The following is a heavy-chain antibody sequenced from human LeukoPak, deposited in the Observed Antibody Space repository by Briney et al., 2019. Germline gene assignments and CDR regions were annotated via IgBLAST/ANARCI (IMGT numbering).Heavy chain of an antibody. J-gene: IGHJ4*02. CDR3: ARGPPLAYYGTGGYYFFDY. V-gene: IGHV4-34*01. D-gene: IGHD3-22*01. Sequence: SETLSLTCSAYGGSFGGYFWSWIRQPPGEGLEWIGEVNHGGSTNYNPSLKSRVTISVDTSRAQFSLKLRSVTAADTAVYYCARGPPLAYYGTGGYYFFDYWGQGILVTVSP. CDR1: GGSFGGYF. CDR2: VNHGGST.